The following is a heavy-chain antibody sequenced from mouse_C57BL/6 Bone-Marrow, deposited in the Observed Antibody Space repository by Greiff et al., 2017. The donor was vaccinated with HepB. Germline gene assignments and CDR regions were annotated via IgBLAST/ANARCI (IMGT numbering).Heavy chain of an antibody. CDR3: AREGGVVAHFDY. CDR2: IDPSDSYT. D-gene: IGHD1-1*01. Sequence: VQLQQPGAELVMPGASVKLSCKASGYTFTSYWMHWVKQRPGQGLEWIGEIDPSDSYTNYNQKLKGKSTLTVDKSSSTAYMQLSSLTSEDSAVYYCAREGGVVAHFDYWGQGTTLTVSS. J-gene: IGHJ2*01. V-gene: IGHV1-69*01. CDR1: GYTFTSYW.